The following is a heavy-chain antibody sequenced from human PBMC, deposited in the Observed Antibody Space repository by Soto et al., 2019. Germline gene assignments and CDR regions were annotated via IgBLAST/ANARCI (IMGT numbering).Heavy chain of an antibody. Sequence: QVHLQESGPGLVKPSQTLSLTCTVSGGSISSADNTWAWIRQHPGKALEWIAYIYHSGTTNYNPSLRSRVTISEDTSKNPISLRLTSLTAADTAVYYCARGSTVTAYFDYWGQGTLVTVSS. J-gene: IGHJ4*02. D-gene: IGHD2-21*02. CDR2: IYHSGTT. CDR1: GGSISSADNT. V-gene: IGHV4-31*03. CDR3: ARGSTVTAYFDY.